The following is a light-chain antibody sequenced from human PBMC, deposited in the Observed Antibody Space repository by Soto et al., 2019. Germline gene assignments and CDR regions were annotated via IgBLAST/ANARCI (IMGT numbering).Light chain of an antibody. CDR3: QQYNSYSPT. V-gene: IGKV1-5*01. Sequence: DIQMTQSPSTLSASVGDRVTITCWASQSISSWLAWYQQKPGKAPKLLIYDASSLESGVPSRFSGSGSGTEFNLTISSLQTDYFATYYCQQYNSYSPTFGKGTKVEIK. J-gene: IGKJ1*01. CDR1: QSISSW. CDR2: DAS.